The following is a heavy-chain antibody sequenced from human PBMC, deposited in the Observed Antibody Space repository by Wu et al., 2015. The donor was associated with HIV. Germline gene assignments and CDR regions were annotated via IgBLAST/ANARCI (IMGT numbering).Heavy chain of an antibody. Sequence: QVQLVQSGAEVKKPGSSVKVSCKASGGTFSSYAISWVRQAPGQGLEWMGGIIPIFGTANYAQKFQGRVTITTDESTSTAYMELSSLRSEDTAVYYCASGGLTYYYDSSGSQTYYYYGMDVWGPRGPRSPSPQ. CDR2: IIPIFGTA. J-gene: IGHJ6*01. CDR3: ASGGLTYYYDSSGSQTYYYYGMDV. CDR1: GGTFSSYA. V-gene: IGHV1-69*05. D-gene: IGHD3-22*01.